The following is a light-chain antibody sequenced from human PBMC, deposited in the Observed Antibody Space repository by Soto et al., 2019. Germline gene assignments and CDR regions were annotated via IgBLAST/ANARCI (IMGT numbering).Light chain of an antibody. V-gene: IGKV1-9*01. CDR1: QGISSY. CDR2: AAS. CDR3: QQLNSYPPT. J-gene: IGKJ2*01. Sequence: IQLTQSPSSLSASVGDRVTITCRASQGISSYLAWYQQKPGKVPKLLIYAASTLQGGVPARFSGSGSGTDFTLTISSLQPEDFATYCCQQLNSYPPTVGQGIKLEIK.